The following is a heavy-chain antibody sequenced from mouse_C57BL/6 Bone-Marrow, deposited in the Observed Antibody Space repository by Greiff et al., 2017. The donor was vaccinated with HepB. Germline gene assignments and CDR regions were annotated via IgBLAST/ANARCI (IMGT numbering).Heavy chain of an antibody. CDR1: GYTFTSYW. CDR3: ARGNYYGSTYDYFDY. V-gene: IGHV1-52*01. D-gene: IGHD1-1*01. CDR2: IDPSDSET. Sequence: QVQLQQPGAELVRPGSSVKLSCKASGYTFTSYWMHWVKQRPIQGLEWIGNIDPSDSETHYNQKFKDKATLTVDKSSSTAYMQLSSLTSEDSAVYYCARGNYYGSTYDYFDYWGQGTTLTVSS. J-gene: IGHJ2*01.